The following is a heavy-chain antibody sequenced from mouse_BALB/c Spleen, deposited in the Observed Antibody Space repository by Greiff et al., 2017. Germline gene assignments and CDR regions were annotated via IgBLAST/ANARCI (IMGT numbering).Heavy chain of an antibody. CDR3: AREEGSGYWAMDD. CDR2: IVPANGNT. J-gene: IGHJ4*01. Sequence: VQLQQSGAELVKPGASVKLSCTASGFNIKDTYMHWVKQRPEQGLEWIGRIVPANGNTKYDPKFQGKATITADTSSNTAYLQLSSLTSEDTAVYYCAREEGSGYWAMDDWGQGTSVTVSS. V-gene: IGHV14-3*02. D-gene: IGHD3-1*01. CDR1: GFNIKDTY.